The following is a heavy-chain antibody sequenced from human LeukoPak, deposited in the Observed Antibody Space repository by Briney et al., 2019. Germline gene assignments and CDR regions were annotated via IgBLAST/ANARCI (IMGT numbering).Heavy chain of an antibody. CDR2: MNPNSGNT. D-gene: IGHD3-10*01. CDR3: ARVVIRGCWFDP. Sequence: ASVKVSCKASGYTFTSYDINWVRQATGQGLEWMGWMNPNSGNTGCAQMFQGRVTMTRNTSISTAYMELSSLRSEDTAVYYCARVVIRGCWFDPWGQGTLVTVSS. CDR1: GYTFTSYD. J-gene: IGHJ5*02. V-gene: IGHV1-8*01.